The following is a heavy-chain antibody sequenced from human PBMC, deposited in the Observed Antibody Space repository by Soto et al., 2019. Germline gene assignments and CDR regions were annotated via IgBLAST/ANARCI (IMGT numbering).Heavy chain of an antibody. J-gene: IGHJ6*03. CDR2: IYYSGST. CDR3: ASLYGSGSSLTYYYYYYMDV. D-gene: IGHD3-10*01. V-gene: IGHV4-39*01. Sequence: QLQLQESGPGLVKPSETLSLTCTVSGGSISSSSYYWGWIRQPPGKGLEWTGSIYYSGSTYYNPSLKRRVTISVDTSEDQFSLKVRSVTAADTAVYYCASLYGSGSSLTYYYYYYMDVWGKGTTVTVSS. CDR1: GGSISSSSYY.